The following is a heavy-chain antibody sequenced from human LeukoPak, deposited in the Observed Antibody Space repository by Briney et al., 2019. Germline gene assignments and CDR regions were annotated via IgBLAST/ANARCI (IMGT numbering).Heavy chain of an antibody. Sequence: PSETLSLTCTVSGGSISSYYWSWIRQPPGKGLEWIRYIYYSGSTNYNPSLKSRVTISVDTSKNQFSLKLSSVTAADTAVYYCARHTRYCSGGSCYEDYYYGMDVWGQGTTVTVSS. D-gene: IGHD2-15*01. CDR2: IYYSGST. CDR1: GGSISSYY. J-gene: IGHJ6*02. CDR3: ARHTRYCSGGSCYEDYYYGMDV. V-gene: IGHV4-59*08.